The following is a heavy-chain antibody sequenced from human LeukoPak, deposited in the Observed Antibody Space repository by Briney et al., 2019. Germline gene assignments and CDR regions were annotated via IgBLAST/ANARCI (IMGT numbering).Heavy chain of an antibody. CDR2: INHSGST. CDR1: GGSFSGYY. D-gene: IGHD2-2*01. V-gene: IGHV4-34*01. Sequence: SETLSLTCAVYGGSFSGYYWSWIRQPPGKGLEWIGEINHSGSTNYNPSLKSRVTISVDTSKNQFSLKLSSVTAADTAVYYCARGYPHYFDHWGQGILVTVSS. CDR3: ARGYPHYFDH. J-gene: IGHJ4*02.